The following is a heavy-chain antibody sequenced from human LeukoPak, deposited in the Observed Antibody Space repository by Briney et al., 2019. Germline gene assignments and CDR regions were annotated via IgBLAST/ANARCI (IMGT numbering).Heavy chain of an antibody. CDR1: GYTFTGYY. J-gene: IGHJ4*02. CDR3: ATADRWGFGEFIYYFDY. Sequence: AASVKVSCKASGYTFTGYYMHWVRQAPGQGLEWMGWINPNSGGTNYAQKFQGRVTMTRDTSISTAYMELSRLRSDDTAVYYCATADRWGFGEFIYYFDYWGQGTLVTVSS. D-gene: IGHD3-10*01. CDR2: INPNSGGT. V-gene: IGHV1-2*02.